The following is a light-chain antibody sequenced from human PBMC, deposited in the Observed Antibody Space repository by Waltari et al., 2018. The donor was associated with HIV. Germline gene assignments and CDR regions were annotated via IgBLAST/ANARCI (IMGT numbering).Light chain of an antibody. CDR1: NRDIGTYNL. J-gene: IGLJ1*01. Sequence: QSALTQPASVSWSAGQSITISCTGPNRDIGTYNLVSWYQQHPGKVPTVFIFEVTTRPSGISHVFSASKSDNTASLTSAGLPAEDEAYYYCSSYATCNTYVFGTGSSVTVL. CDR3: SSYATCNTYV. CDR2: EVT. V-gene: IGLV2-23*02.